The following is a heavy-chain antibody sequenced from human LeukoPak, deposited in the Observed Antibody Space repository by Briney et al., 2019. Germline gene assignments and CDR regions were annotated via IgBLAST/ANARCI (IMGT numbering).Heavy chain of an antibody. CDR1: GFTFSSYG. CDR2: ISDSGGST. CDR3: AKGSYYDSSGSFYFDY. D-gene: IGHD3-22*01. V-gene: IGHV3-23*01. J-gene: IGHJ4*02. Sequence: GGSLRLSCAASGFTFSSYGMSWVRQAPGKGLEWVSAISDSGGSTYYADSVKGRFTISRDNSKNTLYVQVNSLGTEDTAAYYCAKGSYYDSSGSFYFDYWGQGTLVTVSS.